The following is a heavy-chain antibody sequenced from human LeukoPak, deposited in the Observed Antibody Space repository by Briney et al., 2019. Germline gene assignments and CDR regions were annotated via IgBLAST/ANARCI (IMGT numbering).Heavy chain of an antibody. CDR3: ARPGPYSYGPTELDY. V-gene: IGHV4-39*01. CDR1: GGSISSSSYY. D-gene: IGHD5-18*01. J-gene: IGHJ4*02. Sequence: SETLSLTCTVSGGSISSSSYYWGWIRQPPGKGLERIGSIYYSGSTYYNPSLKSRVTISVDTSKNQFSLKLSSVTAADTAVYYCARPGPYSYGPTELDYWGQGTLVTVSS. CDR2: IYYSGST.